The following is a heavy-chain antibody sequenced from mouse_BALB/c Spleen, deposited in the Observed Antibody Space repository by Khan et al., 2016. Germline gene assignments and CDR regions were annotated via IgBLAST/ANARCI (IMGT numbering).Heavy chain of an antibody. CDR3: AIYYYGSSYYYYAMDY. D-gene: IGHD1-1*01. Sequence: VQLKESGPGLVKPSQSLSLTCSVTGYSITSGYYWNWIRQFPGNKLEWMGYISYDGSNNYNPSLKNRISITRDTSKNQFFLKLNSVTIEDTATYYCAIYYYGSSYYYYAMDYWGQGTSVTVSS. CDR1: GYSITSGYY. V-gene: IGHV3-6*02. CDR2: ISYDGSN. J-gene: IGHJ4*01.